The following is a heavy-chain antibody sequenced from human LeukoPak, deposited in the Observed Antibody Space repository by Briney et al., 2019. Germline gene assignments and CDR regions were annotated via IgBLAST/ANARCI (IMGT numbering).Heavy chain of an antibody. J-gene: IGHJ4*02. V-gene: IGHV3-30*18. CDR3: AKDLGRDGYNLQDY. CDR2: ISYDGSNK. D-gene: IGHD5-24*01. CDR1: GFTFSSYG. Sequence: GRSLRLSCAASGFTFSSYGMHWVRQAPGKGLEWVAVISYDGSNKYYADSVKGRFTISRDNSKNTLYLQMNSLRAEDTDVYYCAKDLGRDGYNLQDYWGQGTLVTVSS.